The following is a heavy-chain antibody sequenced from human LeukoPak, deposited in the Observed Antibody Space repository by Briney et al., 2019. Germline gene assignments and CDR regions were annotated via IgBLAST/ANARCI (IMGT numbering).Heavy chain of an antibody. V-gene: IGHV4-59*01. CDR3: ARVNSDYVRGSYRFDY. J-gene: IGHJ4*02. CDR1: GGSISSYY. Sequence: SETLSLTCTVSGGSISSYYWSWIRQPPGNGLEWIGYIYYSGSTNYNPSLKSRVTISLDTSKNQFSLKLSSATAADTAVYYCARVNSDYVRGSYRFDYWGQGTLVTVSS. CDR2: IYYSGST. D-gene: IGHD3-16*02.